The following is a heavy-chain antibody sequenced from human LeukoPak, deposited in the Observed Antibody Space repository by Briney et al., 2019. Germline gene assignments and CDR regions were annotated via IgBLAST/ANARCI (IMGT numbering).Heavy chain of an antibody. Sequence: GGSLRLSCAASGSAFTNYVMNWVRQAPGKGLEWVSGISGSGSSTYYAASVRGRFTISRDSSKNTVFLQMSSLRAEDTAAYYCAKGPNSDFWSGYSHYMDVWGKGTTAIVSS. V-gene: IGHV3-23*01. J-gene: IGHJ6*03. CDR2: ISGSGSST. D-gene: IGHD3-3*01. CDR3: AKGPNSDFWSGYSHYMDV. CDR1: GSAFTNYV.